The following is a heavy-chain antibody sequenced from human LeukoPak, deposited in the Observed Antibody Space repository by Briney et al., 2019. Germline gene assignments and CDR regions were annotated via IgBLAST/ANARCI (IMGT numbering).Heavy chain of an antibody. CDR2: INPNSGGT. V-gene: IGHV1-2*06. J-gene: IGHJ4*02. D-gene: IGHD3-22*01. CDR1: GYTFTAYY. CDR3: ARGPKEYYYDSSGYFPY. Sequence: ASVKVPCKASGYTFTAYYIHWLRQAPGQGLEWMGRINPNSGGTNYAQKFKGRVTMTTDRSINTAHMELNRLTSDDTAIYSCARGPKEYYYDSSGYFPYWGQGTLVTVSS.